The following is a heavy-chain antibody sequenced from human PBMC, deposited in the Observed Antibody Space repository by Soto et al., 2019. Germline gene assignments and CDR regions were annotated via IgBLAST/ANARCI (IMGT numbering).Heavy chain of an antibody. Sequence: PSETLSLTCAVSGYSIGSGYYWGWIRQPPGKGLEWIGSIYHSGSTYYNPSLKSRVTISVDTSKNQFSLKLSSVTAADTAVYYCARSDTVTTFFDYWGQGTLVTVSS. D-gene: IGHD4-17*01. CDR2: IYHSGST. V-gene: IGHV4-38-2*01. CDR3: ARSDTVTTFFDY. CDR1: GYSIGSGYY. J-gene: IGHJ4*02.